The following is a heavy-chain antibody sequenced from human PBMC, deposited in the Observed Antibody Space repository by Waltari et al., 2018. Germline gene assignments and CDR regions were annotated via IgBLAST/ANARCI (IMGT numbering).Heavy chain of an antibody. Sequence: EVQLVESGGGLVKPGGSLRLSCAASGFTFSSYSMNWVRQAPGKGLEWVSSISSSSSYIDYADSVKGRFTISRDNAKNSLYLQMNSLRAEDTAVYYCARLGNSRGYFDYWGQGTLVTVSS. CDR3: ARLGNSRGYFDY. CDR2: ISSSSSYI. V-gene: IGHV3-21*01. J-gene: IGHJ4*02. D-gene: IGHD1-26*01. CDR1: GFTFSSYS.